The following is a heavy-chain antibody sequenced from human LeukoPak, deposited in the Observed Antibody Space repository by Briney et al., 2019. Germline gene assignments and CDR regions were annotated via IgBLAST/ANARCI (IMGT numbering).Heavy chain of an antibody. CDR2: MNPNSGNT. V-gene: IGHV1-8*01. Sequence: ASVKVSCKASGYTFTSYDINWVRQATGQGLEWMGWMNPNSGNTGYAQKFQGRVTITRDTSASTAYMELSSLRSEDTAVYYCARVGPDYYGSGSYYNGMDVWGQGTTVTVSS. D-gene: IGHD3-10*01. J-gene: IGHJ6*02. CDR3: ARVGPDYYGSGSYYNGMDV. CDR1: GYTFTSYD.